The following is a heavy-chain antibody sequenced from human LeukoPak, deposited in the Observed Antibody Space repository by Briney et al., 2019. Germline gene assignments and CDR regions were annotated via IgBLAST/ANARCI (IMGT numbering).Heavy chain of an antibody. D-gene: IGHD3-3*01. J-gene: IGHJ4*02. CDR2: ISYDGSNK. CDR3: AKDEDDFWSGYLDY. CDR1: GFTFSSYS. V-gene: IGHV3-30*18. Sequence: GGSLRLSCAASGFTFSSYSMNWVRQAPVKGLEWVAFISYDGSNKYYADSVKDRFTISRDNSKSTLYLQMNSLRAEDTAVYYCAKDEDDFWSGYLDYWGQGTLVTVSS.